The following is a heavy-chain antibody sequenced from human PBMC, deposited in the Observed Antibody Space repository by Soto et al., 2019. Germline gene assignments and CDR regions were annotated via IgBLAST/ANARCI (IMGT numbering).Heavy chain of an antibody. CDR3: ATSYGSGYRAFDS. CDR2: INPILSMS. V-gene: IGHV1-69*02. J-gene: IGHJ4*02. Sequence: QVQLVQSGAEVKRPGSSVKVSCKASGDTFTFYSINWVRQAPGLGLEWMGRINPILSMSNYAQRFQGRVTLTTYEXTSTAYMALSSLRSEDTAIYYCATSYGSGYRAFDSWGQGALVTVSS. CDR1: GDTFTFYS. D-gene: IGHD3-10*01.